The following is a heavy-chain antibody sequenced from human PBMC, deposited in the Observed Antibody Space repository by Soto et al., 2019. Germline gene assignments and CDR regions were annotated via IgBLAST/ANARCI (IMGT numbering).Heavy chain of an antibody. CDR1: GDTFGRFT. CDR3: ARDPSTINKLIGVWFDP. J-gene: IGHJ5*02. V-gene: IGHV1-69*13. D-gene: IGHD4-4*01. CDR2: IKPISDIT. Sequence: ASVKVSCKASGDTFGRFTINWVRQAPGQGLEWMGGIKPISDITNYAQRFQGRVTFTADASTSTVYLELSSLRSEDTAMYYCARDPSTINKLIGVWFDPWGQATLVTVSS.